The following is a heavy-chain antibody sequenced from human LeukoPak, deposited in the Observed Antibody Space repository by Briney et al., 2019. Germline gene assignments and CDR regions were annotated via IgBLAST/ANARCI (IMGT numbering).Heavy chain of an antibody. CDR1: GFTFSSYA. D-gene: IGHD3-22*01. Sequence: GGSLRLSCAASGFTFSSYAMSWVRQAPGKGLEWVSAISGSGGGTYYADSVKGRFTVSRDNSKNTLYLQMNSLRAEDTAVYYCAKAEGITMIVVVITPFDYWGQGTLVTVSS. CDR3: AKAEGITMIVVVITPFDY. CDR2: ISGSGGGT. J-gene: IGHJ4*02. V-gene: IGHV3-23*01.